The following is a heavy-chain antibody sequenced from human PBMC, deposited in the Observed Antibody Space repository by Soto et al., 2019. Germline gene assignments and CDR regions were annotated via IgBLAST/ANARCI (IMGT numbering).Heavy chain of an antibody. V-gene: IGHV1-8*01. CDR1: GYTFTSYD. CDR3: ARVFDYRDTIAFDY. D-gene: IGHD4-17*01. J-gene: IGHJ4*02. Sequence: GASVKVSCKASGYTFTSYDINWVRQATGQGLEWMGWMNPNSGNTGYAQKFQGRVTMTRNTSISTAYMELSSLRSEDTAVYYCARVFDYRDTIAFDYWGKGTLVSLSS. CDR2: MNPNSGNT.